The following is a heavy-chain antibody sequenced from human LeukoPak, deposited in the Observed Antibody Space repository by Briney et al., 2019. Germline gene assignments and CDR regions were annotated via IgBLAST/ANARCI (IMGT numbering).Heavy chain of an antibody. CDR2: IGRGGDTI. V-gene: IGHV3-48*03. J-gene: IGHJ6*02. D-gene: IGHD3-10*01. CDR1: GFTFNSFE. Sequence: SGGSLRLSCAASGFTFNSFEMNWLRQAPGKGLEWVSYIGRGGDTIYADSVKGRFTMSRDNAKNSLYLQMNSLRGEDTDVYYCATYYGSGSYVTGAMDVWGQGTTVSVSS. CDR3: ATYYGSGSYVTGAMDV.